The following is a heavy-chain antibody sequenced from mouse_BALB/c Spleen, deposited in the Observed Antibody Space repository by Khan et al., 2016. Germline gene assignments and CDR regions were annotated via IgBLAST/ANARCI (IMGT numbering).Heavy chain of an antibody. D-gene: IGHD2-4*01. CDR2: INTYTGEP. CDR3: AREGNYDYDIFDY. V-gene: IGHV9-1*02. CDR1: GYTFTNYG. J-gene: IGHJ2*01. Sequence: QIQLVQSGPELKKPGETVKISCKASGYTFTNYGMNWMKQAPGKGLKWMGWINTYTGEPTYADDFKGRFAFSLESSASTAYLQINNLKNEDMATYFCAREGNYDYDIFDYWGQGTTLTVSS.